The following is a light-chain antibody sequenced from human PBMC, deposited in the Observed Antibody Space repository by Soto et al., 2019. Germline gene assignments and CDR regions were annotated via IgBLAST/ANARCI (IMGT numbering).Light chain of an antibody. J-gene: IGKJ1*01. CDR3: QKYNSAPRT. Sequence: DIQMTQSPSSLSASVGDRVTITCRASQGISNYLAWYQQKPGKVPKLLIYAASTLQSGVPSRFSGSGSGTAFTFTISSLQPEDVATYYCQKYNSAPRTVGQGTKVEIK. V-gene: IGKV1-27*01. CDR1: QGISNY. CDR2: AAS.